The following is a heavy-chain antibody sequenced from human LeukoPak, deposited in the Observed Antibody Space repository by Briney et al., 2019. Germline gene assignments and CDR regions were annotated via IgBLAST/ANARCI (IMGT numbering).Heavy chain of an antibody. J-gene: IGHJ4*02. CDR3: AKGGATVIDY. Sequence: PGGSLRLSCAASGFTFSNYWMHWVRHAPGKGLVWVSRINSDGGSTTYADSVKGRFTISRDNAKNTLYLQMNSLRAEDTAVYYCAKGGATVIDYWGQGTLVTVSS. CDR2: INSDGGST. CDR1: GFTFSNYW. V-gene: IGHV3-74*01. D-gene: IGHD1-26*01.